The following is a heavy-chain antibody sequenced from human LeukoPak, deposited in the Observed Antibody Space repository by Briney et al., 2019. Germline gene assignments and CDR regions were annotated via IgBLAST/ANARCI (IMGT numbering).Heavy chain of an antibody. CDR3: ARVGKWDPRGLFDY. CDR2: IIPIFGTA. D-gene: IGHD1-26*01. CDR1: GGTFSSYA. Sequence: ASVKVSRKASGGTFSSYAISWVRQAPGQGLGWMGGIIPIFGTANYAQKFQGRVTITTDESTSTAYMELSSLRSEDTAVYYCARVGKWDPRGLFDYWGQGTLVTVSS. J-gene: IGHJ4*02. V-gene: IGHV1-69*05.